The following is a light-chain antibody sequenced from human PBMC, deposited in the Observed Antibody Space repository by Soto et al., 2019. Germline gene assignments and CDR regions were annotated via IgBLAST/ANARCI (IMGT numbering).Light chain of an antibody. J-gene: IGKJ4*01. V-gene: IGKV1-16*01. CDR2: DAT. CDR1: QNIKSD. CDR3: QQYERYNPS. Sequence: DIQMTQSPSSLSASVGDRVTIICRASQNIKSDLAWFQQKPGKAPKSLIYDATSLQSGVPSRFSGSESGTDVSLTISSLQPEDAATYYCQQYERYNPSFGGGTKREI.